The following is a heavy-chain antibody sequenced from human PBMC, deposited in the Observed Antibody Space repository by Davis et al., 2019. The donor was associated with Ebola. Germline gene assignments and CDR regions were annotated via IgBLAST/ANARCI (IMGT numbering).Heavy chain of an antibody. CDR1: GFSFRSAW. Sequence: GGSLRLSCAASGFSFRSAWMSCVRQAPGKGLEWVGRIKSKIDGGTTHYAARVKDRFIISRDDSKNTLYLQMNRLKTEDTGLYYCTRGSGTYDWGQGTLVTVSS. V-gene: IGHV3-15*06. CDR2: IKSKIDGGTT. CDR3: TRGSGTYD. J-gene: IGHJ4*02. D-gene: IGHD1-26*01.